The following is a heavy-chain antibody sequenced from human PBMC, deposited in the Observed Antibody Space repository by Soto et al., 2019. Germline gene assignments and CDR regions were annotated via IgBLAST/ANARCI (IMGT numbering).Heavy chain of an antibody. Sequence: VGSLRLSCAASGFTFSSYAMHWVRQAPGKGLEWVAVISYDGSNKYYADSVKGRFTISRDNSKNTLYLQMNSMRAEDTAVDYCDLIGELGFRGPFDYCRQRNVVPVSS. CDR1: GFTFSSYA. CDR3: DLIGELGFRGPFDY. J-gene: IGHJ4*02. V-gene: IGHV3-30-3*01. D-gene: IGHD3-10*01. CDR2: ISYDGSNK.